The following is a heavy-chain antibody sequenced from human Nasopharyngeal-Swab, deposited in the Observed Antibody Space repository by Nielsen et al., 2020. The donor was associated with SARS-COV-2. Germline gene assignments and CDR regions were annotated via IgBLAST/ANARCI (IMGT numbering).Heavy chain of an antibody. J-gene: IGHJ4*02. CDR3: AKDLGYYGSGAY. V-gene: IGHV3-23*01. Sequence: GGSLRLSCAASGFTFSSYAMSCVRQAPGKGLEWVSAISGSGGSTYYADSVKGRFTISRDNSKNTLYLQMNSLRAEDTAVYYCAKDLGYYGSGAYWGQGTLVTVSS. CDR2: ISGSGGST. D-gene: IGHD3-10*01. CDR1: GFTFSSYA.